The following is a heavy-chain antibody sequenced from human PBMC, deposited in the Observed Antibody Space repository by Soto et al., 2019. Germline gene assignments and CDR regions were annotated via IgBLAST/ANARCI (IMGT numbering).Heavy chain of an antibody. CDR1: GYTFTSYY. D-gene: IGHD3-10*01. CDR2: INPSGGST. Sequence: ASGKVSCKASGYTFTSYYMHWVRQAPGQGLEWMGIINPSGGSTSYAQKFQGRVTITADKSTSTAYMELSSLRSEDTAVYYCARDPAGHYYGSGSYYTDYYGMDVWGQGTTVTVSS. V-gene: IGHV1-46*01. J-gene: IGHJ6*02. CDR3: ARDPAGHYYGSGSYYTDYYGMDV.